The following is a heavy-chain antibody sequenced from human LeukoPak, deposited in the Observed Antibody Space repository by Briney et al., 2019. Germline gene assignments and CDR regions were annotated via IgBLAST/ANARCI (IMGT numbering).Heavy chain of an antibody. V-gene: IGHV3-23*01. Sequence: GGSLRLTCAASGFTFSSYAMSWVRQAPGKGLEWVSAISGSGSSTYYADSVKGRFTISRDNSKNTLYLQMNSLRAEDTALYYCAKRDGYNSNPLKDWGQGTLVTVSS. CDR3: AKRDGYNSNPLKD. CDR1: GFTFSSYA. CDR2: ISGSGSST. D-gene: IGHD5-24*01. J-gene: IGHJ4*02.